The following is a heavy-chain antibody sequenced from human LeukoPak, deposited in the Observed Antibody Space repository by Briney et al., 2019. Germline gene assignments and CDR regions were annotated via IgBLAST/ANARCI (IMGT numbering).Heavy chain of an antibody. CDR2: IIPIFGTA. CDR1: GGTFSSYA. D-gene: IGHD4-17*01. CDR3: ARDYGDYAFDY. V-gene: IGHV1-69*13. J-gene: IGHJ4*02. Sequence: ASVKGSCKASGGTFSSYAISWVRQAPGQGLEWMGGIIPIFGTANYAQKFQGRVTITADESTSTAYMELSSLRSEDTAVYYCARDYGDYAFDYWGQGTLVTVSS.